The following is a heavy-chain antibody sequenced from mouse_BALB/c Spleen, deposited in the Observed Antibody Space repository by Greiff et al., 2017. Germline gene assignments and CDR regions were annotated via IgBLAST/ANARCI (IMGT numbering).Heavy chain of an antibody. CDR3: ARASKYYAMDY. CDR2: INSNGGST. CDR1: GFTFSSYG. J-gene: IGHJ4*01. D-gene: IGHD6-1*01. V-gene: IGHV5-6-3*01. Sequence: EVKLVESGGGLVQPGGSLKLSCAASGFTFSSYGMSWVRQTPDKRLELVGTINSNGGSTYYQDSVKGRFTISRDNAKNTLYLQMSSLKSEDTAMYYCARASKYYAMDYWGQGTSVTVSS.